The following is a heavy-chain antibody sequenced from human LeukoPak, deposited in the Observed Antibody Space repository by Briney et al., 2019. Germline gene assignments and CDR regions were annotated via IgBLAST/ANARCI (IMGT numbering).Heavy chain of an antibody. CDR3: ATPSTVTTNVDY. Sequence: SETLSLTCTVSGGSISSSSYYWGWIRQPPGKGLEWIGSIYYSGSTYYNPSLKSRVTISVDTSKNQFSLKLSSVTAADTAVYYCATPSTVTTNVDYWGQGTLVIVSS. CDR1: GGSISSSSYY. J-gene: IGHJ4*02. D-gene: IGHD4-11*01. CDR2: IYYSGST. V-gene: IGHV4-39*07.